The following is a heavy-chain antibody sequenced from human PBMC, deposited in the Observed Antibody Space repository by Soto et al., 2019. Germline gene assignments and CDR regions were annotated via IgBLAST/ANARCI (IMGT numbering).Heavy chain of an antibody. D-gene: IGHD3-10*01. Sequence: QVQLQESGPGLVKPSQTLSLTCPVSGGSISSGDYYWSWIRKPPGKGLEWIGYIYYSGSTYYNPSLKSRVTISVDTSKNQFSLKLSSVTAADTAVYYCARVAWFEGWWFDPWGQGTLVTVSS. J-gene: IGHJ5*02. V-gene: IGHV4-30-4*01. CDR1: GGSISSGDYY. CDR2: IYYSGST. CDR3: ARVAWFEGWWFDP.